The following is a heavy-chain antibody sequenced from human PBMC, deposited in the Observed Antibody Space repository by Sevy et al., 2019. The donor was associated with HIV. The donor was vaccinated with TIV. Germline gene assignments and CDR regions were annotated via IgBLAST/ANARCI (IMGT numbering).Heavy chain of an antibody. CDR1: GFTFSNYN. V-gene: IGHV3-21*01. J-gene: IGHJ3*02. Sequence: GGSLRLSCAASGFTFSNYNMNWVRQAPGEGPKWVSSISSSSADIYYTDSVKGRFTVSRDNSRKSLFLQMNGLSAEDTALYYCARDLLVGSTYVFDIWGRGTMVTVSS. D-gene: IGHD1-26*01. CDR2: ISSSSADI. CDR3: ARDLLVGSTYVFDI.